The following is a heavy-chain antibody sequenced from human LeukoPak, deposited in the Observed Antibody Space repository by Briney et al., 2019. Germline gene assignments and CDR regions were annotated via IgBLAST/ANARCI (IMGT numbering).Heavy chain of an antibody. CDR2: IYYSGTT. V-gene: IGHV4-59*01. J-gene: IGHJ4*02. CDR1: GGSISSYS. Sequence: SETLSLTCTVSGGSISSYSWSWIRQSPGKGLEWIGYIYYSGTTSYNPSLKSRVSMSVDTSKNQFSLKLSPLTAADTAVYYCARDGRGCSGGTCYKYRGQGILVTVSS. D-gene: IGHD2-15*01. CDR3: ARDGRGCSGGTCYKY.